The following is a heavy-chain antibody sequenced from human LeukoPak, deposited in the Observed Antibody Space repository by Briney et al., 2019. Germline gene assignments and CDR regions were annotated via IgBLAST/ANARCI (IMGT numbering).Heavy chain of an antibody. Sequence: GVLRLSCAASGFTVSSNYMSWVRQAPGRGLEWVSVIYSGGSTYYADSVKGRFTISRDNSKNTLYLQMNSLRAEDTAVYYCARDSGDSSGYYPGYWGQGTLVTVSS. CDR1: GFTVSSNY. V-gene: IGHV3-66*01. CDR2: IYSGGST. J-gene: IGHJ4*02. D-gene: IGHD3-22*01. CDR3: ARDSGDSSGYYPGY.